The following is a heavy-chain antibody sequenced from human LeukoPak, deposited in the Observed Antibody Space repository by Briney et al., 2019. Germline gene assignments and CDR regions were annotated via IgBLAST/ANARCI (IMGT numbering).Heavy chain of an antibody. V-gene: IGHV1-69*13. Sequence: SVKVSCKASGYTFTSYYMHWVRQAPGRGLEWMGGIIPIFGTANYAQKFQGRVTITADESTSTAYMELSSLRSEDTAVYYCARELSGYESRVGYYYMDVWGKGTTVTVSS. D-gene: IGHD5-12*01. CDR3: ARELSGYESRVGYYYMDV. CDR2: IIPIFGTA. CDR1: GYTFTSYY. J-gene: IGHJ6*03.